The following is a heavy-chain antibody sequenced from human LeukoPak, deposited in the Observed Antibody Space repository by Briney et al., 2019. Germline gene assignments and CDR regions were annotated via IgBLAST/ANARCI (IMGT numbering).Heavy chain of an antibody. CDR2: ISAYNGAT. V-gene: IGHV1-18*01. Sequence: ASVKVSCKASGYSSSSYGISWVRQAPGQGLEWMGWISAYNGATKYTQRFQTRVTMTTDTSTNTAYMELRSLRSDDTAVYYCARDFTPHLDYWGQGTLVTVSP. CDR1: GYSSSSYG. J-gene: IGHJ4*02. CDR3: ARDFTPHLDY.